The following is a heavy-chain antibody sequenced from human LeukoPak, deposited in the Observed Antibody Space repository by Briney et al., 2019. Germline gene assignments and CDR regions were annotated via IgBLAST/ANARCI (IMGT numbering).Heavy chain of an antibody. J-gene: IGHJ6*02. CDR3: AKDRELGYYYYGMDV. CDR2: IWYDGSNK. V-gene: IGHV3-33*06. CDR1: GFTFSSYG. D-gene: IGHD7-27*01. Sequence: GRSLRLSCAASGFTFSSYGMHWVRQAPGKGLEWVAVIWYDGSNKYYADSVKGRFTISRDNSKNTLYLQMNSLRAEDTAVYYCAKDRELGYYYYGMDVWGQGTTVTVSS.